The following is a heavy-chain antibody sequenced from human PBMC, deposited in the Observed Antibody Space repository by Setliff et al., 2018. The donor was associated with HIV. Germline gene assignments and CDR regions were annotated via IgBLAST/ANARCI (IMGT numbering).Heavy chain of an antibody. D-gene: IGHD3-22*01. V-gene: IGHV3-23*01. J-gene: IGHJ3*02. Sequence: GGSLRLSCAASGFTFSSYAMSWVRQAPGKGLEWVSAISGSGDSTYYADSVKGRFTISRDNSKNTLYLKMNSLRAEDRAVYYCARLAPTYYYDSSGYYYRDAFDMWGQGTMVTVSS. CDR3: ARLAPTYYYDSSGYYYRDAFDM. CDR1: GFTFSSYA. CDR2: ISGSGDST.